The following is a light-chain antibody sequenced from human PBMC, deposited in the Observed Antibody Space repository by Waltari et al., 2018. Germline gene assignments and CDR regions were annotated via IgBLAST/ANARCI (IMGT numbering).Light chain of an antibody. CDR2: KVS. J-gene: IGKJ1*01. V-gene: IGKV2-30*02. Sequence: VESTHSHPTPPLTLCHPPSFPCTTSQILVHSEGNTDWNWFHQRPGQSPRRLIYKVSNRDLGVPARFSGSGSGTDFTLEISRVEAEDVGIYYCLLSIHWPWTFGEGNKVDIE. CDR3: LLSIHWPWT. CDR1: QILVHSEGNTD.